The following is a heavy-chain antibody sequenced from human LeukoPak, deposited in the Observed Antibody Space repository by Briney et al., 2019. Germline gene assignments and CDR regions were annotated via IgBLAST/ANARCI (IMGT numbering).Heavy chain of an antibody. CDR3: TTSQSGYDFLFDS. J-gene: IGHJ4*02. CDR1: GFTFSNAW. V-gene: IGHV3-15*01. Sequence: GGSLRLSCAASGFTFSNAWMSWVRQAPGKGLEWVGRIKSKTDGGTTDYAAPVNDRLTISRDDTKNTLYMQMNSLKTEDTAVYYFTTSQSGYDFLFDSWGQGTLVTVSS. CDR2: IKSKTDGGTT. D-gene: IGHD5-12*01.